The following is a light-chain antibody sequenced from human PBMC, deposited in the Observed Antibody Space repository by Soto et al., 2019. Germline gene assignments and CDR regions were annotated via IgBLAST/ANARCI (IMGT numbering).Light chain of an antibody. V-gene: IGKV3-11*01. CDR3: QQYNDWPLT. Sequence: EIVLTQSPATLSLSPGERATLSCRASQSVRSYLAWYQHKHGQAPRLLIYDASNRATGIPARFSGSGSGTDFTLTISSLEPEDFALYYCQQYNDWPLTFGQGTKVDI. CDR1: QSVRSY. CDR2: DAS. J-gene: IGKJ1*01.